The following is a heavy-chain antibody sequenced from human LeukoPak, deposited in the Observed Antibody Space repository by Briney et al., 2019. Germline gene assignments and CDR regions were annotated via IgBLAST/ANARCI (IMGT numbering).Heavy chain of an antibody. CDR1: GFTFSSYW. Sequence: QSGGSLRLSCAASGFTFSSYWVSWVRQAPGKGLEWVANIKQDGSEKYYVDSVKGRFTISRDNAKNSLYLQMNSLRAEDRAVYYCARATVVTPEAFDIWGQGTMVTVSS. D-gene: IGHD4-23*01. J-gene: IGHJ3*02. CDR3: ARATVVTPEAFDI. CDR2: IKQDGSEK. V-gene: IGHV3-7*01.